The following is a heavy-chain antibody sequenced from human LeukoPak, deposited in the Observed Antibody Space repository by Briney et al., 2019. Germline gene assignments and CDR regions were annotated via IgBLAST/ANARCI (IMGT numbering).Heavy chain of an antibody. CDR3: ARTRGPSGITMVRGSVLKGIDY. V-gene: IGHV1-24*01. D-gene: IGHD3-10*01. CDR2: WDPEDGQT. J-gene: IGHJ4*02. Sequence: ASVKVSCKVSGYSLTDLSMHRVRQAPGKGLEWMGGWDPEDGQTIYAQKFQGRVTMTEDRSTDTAYMELSSLRSEDTAVYYCARTRGPSGITMVRGSVLKGIDYWGQGTLVTVSS. CDR1: GYSLTDLS.